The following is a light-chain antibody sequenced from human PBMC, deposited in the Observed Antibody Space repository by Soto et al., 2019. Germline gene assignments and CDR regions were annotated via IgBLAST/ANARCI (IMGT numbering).Light chain of an antibody. CDR1: QSISSY. J-gene: IGKJ2*01. Sequence: EIVLTQSPATLSLSPGERATLSCRASQSISSYLGWYQQKPGQAPRLLIYDVSNRATGIPARFSGSGSGTDFTLTISSLEPEDSGVYFCQQRSTWPPMYTFGQGTKLEIK. CDR3: QQRSTWPPMYT. CDR2: DVS. V-gene: IGKV3-11*01.